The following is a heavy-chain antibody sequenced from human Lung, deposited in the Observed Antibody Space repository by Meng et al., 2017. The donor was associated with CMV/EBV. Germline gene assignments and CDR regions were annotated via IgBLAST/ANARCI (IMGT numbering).Heavy chain of an antibody. CDR3: ACNSGYC. CDR1: GFTFSSHW. D-gene: IGHD3-10*01. J-gene: IGHJ4*02. CDR2: IKADGSEK. V-gene: IGHV3-7*01. Sequence: GEXLKISCAASGFTFSSHWMCWVRQAPGKGLEWVANIKADGSEKYYVDSVKGRFTVSRDNAKNSLYLQMNSLRAEDTAVYYCACNSGYCWGQGTLVTVSS.